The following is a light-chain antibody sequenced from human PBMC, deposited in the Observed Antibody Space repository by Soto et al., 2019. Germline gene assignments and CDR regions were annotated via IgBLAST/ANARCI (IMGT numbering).Light chain of an antibody. V-gene: IGKV3-20*01. CDR3: LLYFSPDRYT. J-gene: IGKJ2*01. Sequence: EIGLTQTPGTLSLSPGERATLSCRASQSVTSSHLAWYQQKPGQAPRLLIYGASTRATGIPDRFSGSGSDTDFSLTIRRLDPEDVAMYYCLLYFSPDRYTFGPGTKVQIK. CDR2: GAS. CDR1: QSVTSSH.